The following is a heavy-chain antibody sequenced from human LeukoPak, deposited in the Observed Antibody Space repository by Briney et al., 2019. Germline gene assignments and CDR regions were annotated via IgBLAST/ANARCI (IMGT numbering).Heavy chain of an antibody. CDR2: ISYDGSNK. J-gene: IGHJ6*02. CDR1: GFTFSSYA. V-gene: IGHV3-30*04. Sequence: PGGSLRLSCAASGFTFSSYAMHWVRQAPGKGLEWVAVISYDGSNKYYADSVKGRFTISRDNSKNTLYLQMNSLRAEDTAVYYCARVGYDILTGALYYGMDVWGQGTTVTVSS. CDR3: ARVGYDILTGALYYGMDV. D-gene: IGHD3-9*01.